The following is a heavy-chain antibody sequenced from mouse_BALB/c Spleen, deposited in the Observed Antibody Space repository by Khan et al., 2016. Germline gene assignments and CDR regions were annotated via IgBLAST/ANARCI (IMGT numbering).Heavy chain of an antibody. V-gene: IGHV3-2*02. Sequence: EVQLQESGPGLVKPSQSLSLTCTVTGYSITSDYAWNWIRQFPGNKLEWMGYISYSGSTSYNPSLKSRISITRDTSKNQFFLQLNSVTTEDTATDYCARWVRRGVMDYWGQGTSVTVSS. CDR3: ARWVRRGVMDY. CDR2: ISYSGST. D-gene: IGHD2-14*01. CDR1: GYSITSDYA. J-gene: IGHJ4*01.